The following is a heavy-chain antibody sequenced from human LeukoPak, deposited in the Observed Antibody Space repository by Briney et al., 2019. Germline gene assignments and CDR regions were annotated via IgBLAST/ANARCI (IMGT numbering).Heavy chain of an antibody. CDR1: GFTFTNAW. V-gene: IGHV3-15*01. D-gene: IGHD3-10*01. CDR2: IKDKIVGETT. Sequence: AGGSLRLSCAASGFTFTNAWMSWVRQAPRKGLEWVGRIKDKIVGETTDYDARVTGRFTISRNDSKNTLYLQMNSLTTEDIAVYYCATDLSAGWFGKVAFDIGGQGTMVTVSS. CDR3: ATDLSAGWFGKVAFDI. J-gene: IGHJ3*02.